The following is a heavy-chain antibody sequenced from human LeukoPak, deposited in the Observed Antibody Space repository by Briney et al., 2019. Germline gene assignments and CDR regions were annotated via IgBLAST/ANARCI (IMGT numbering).Heavy chain of an antibody. V-gene: IGHV3-21*01. CDR1: GFTFSSYS. Sequence: PGGSLRLSCAASGFTFSSYSMNWVRQAPGKGLEWVSSISSSISYIYYADSVKGRFTISRDNAKNSLYLQMNSLRAEDTAVYYCARLSCSGGSCYSAYFDYWGQGTLVTVSS. CDR2: ISSSISYI. D-gene: IGHD2-15*01. CDR3: ARLSCSGGSCYSAYFDY. J-gene: IGHJ4*02.